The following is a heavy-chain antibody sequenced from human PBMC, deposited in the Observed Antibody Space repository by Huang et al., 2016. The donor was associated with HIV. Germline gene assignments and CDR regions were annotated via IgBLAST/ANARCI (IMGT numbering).Heavy chain of an antibody. V-gene: IGHV4-39*01. CDR1: GGSISSSGYY. CDR3: ARHMDCSSSSCLAGGHERGPFDM. J-gene: IGHJ3*02. D-gene: IGHD2-2*01. CDR2: IYYVVSP. Sequence: QLQLQESGPGLVKPSETLSLTCSVSGGSISSSGYYWGWIRQPPGKGLEGIGSIYYVVSPFYHPSRNSRVTRSVDTSKNQFSLRLSSVTAADTSVYYCARHMDCSSSSCLAGGHERGPFDMWGQGTMVTVSS.